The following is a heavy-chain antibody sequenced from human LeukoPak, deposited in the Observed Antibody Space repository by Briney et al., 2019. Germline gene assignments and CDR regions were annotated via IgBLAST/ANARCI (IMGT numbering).Heavy chain of an antibody. CDR2: ISSSSSYI. CDR3: ARDLGYDFWSGYPGDAFDI. Sequence: GGSLRLSCAASGFTFSSYSMNWVRQAPGKGLEWVSSISSSSSYIYYADSVKGRFTISRDNAKNSLYLQMNSLRAEDTAVYYCARDLGYDFWSGYPGDAFDIWGQGTMVTVSS. D-gene: IGHD3-3*01. V-gene: IGHV3-21*01. J-gene: IGHJ3*02. CDR1: GFTFSSYS.